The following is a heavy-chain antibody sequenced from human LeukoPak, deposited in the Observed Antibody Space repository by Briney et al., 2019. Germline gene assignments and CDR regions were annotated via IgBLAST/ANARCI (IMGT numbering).Heavy chain of an antibody. Sequence: GRSLRLSCAASGFTFSNAWMSWVRQAPGKGLEWVGLIKSKTDGETTDYAAPVKRRFTISRDDSKNTLYLQMNSLKTEDTAVYYCTTVGSSWGQGTLVTVSS. D-gene: IGHD6-13*01. CDR3: TTVGSS. CDR1: GFTFSNAW. V-gene: IGHV3-15*01. J-gene: IGHJ4*02. CDR2: IKSKTDGETT.